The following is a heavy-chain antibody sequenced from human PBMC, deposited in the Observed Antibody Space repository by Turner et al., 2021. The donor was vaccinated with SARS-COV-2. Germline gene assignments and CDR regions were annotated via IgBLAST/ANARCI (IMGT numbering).Heavy chain of an antibody. J-gene: IGHJ3*02. CDR3: AKGWLQSGDAFDI. Sequence: QVQLVESGGGVVQPGRSLRLSCAASGFTFSSYGMHWVRQAPGKGLGWVAVISYDGSNKYHADSVKGRFTISRDNSKNTLYLQMNSLRAEDTAVYYCAKGWLQSGDAFDIWGQGTMVTISS. V-gene: IGHV3-30*18. D-gene: IGHD5-12*01. CDR1: GFTFSSYG. CDR2: ISYDGSNK.